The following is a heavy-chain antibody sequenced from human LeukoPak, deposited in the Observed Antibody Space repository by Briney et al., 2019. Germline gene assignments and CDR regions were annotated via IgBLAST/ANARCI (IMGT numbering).Heavy chain of an antibody. V-gene: IGHV3-15*01. CDR2: IKSKTDGATT. CDR3: ATSDGGY. Sequence: TGGSLRLSCAASGISFSYAWMSWARQAPGKGLEWVGRIKSKTDGATTDFAAPGIGRFTISRDDSKNTLYPQMNSLKTEDTAVYYCATSDGGYWGRGTLVTVSS. CDR1: GISFSYAW. D-gene: IGHD3-16*01. J-gene: IGHJ4*02.